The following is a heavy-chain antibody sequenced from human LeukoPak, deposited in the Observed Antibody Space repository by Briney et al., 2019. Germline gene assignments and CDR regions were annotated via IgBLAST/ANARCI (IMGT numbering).Heavy chain of an antibody. CDR3: AKDASYCSSTSCYGGGFDY. V-gene: IGHV3-30*18. CDR2: ISYDGSNK. Sequence: PGGSLRLSCAASGFTFSSYGMHWVRQAPGKGLEWVAVISYDGSNKDYADSVKGRFTISRDNSKNTLYLQMNSLRTEDTAVYYCAKDASYCSSTSCYGGGFDYWGQGTLVTVSS. J-gene: IGHJ4*02. CDR1: GFTFSSYG. D-gene: IGHD2-2*01.